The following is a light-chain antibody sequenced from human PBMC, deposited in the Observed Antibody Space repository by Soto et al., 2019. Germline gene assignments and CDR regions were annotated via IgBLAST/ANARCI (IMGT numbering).Light chain of an antibody. CDR2: DAS. CDR3: QLYKNVILT. J-gene: IGKJ4*01. Sequence: DIKMTQSPSSLSASVGDSVTLTCQASEDVSDYVNWYQQKPGRAPKLLIYDASKLETGVPSRFSGSGSGTDFSFTIRDLQPEDCATYYCQLYKNVILTFGGGTRVDI. V-gene: IGKV1-33*01. CDR1: EDVSDY.